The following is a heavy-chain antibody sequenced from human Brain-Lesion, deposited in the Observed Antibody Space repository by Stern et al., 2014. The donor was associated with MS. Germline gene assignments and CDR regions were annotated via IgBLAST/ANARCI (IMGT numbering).Heavy chain of an antibody. V-gene: IGHV4-61*02. D-gene: IGHD5-18*01. CDR3: ARETGGYTYGDTDFFDF. CDR1: GGSISSGSYY. Sequence: MQLVESGPGLVKPSQTLSLTCTVSGGSISSGSYYWNWIRQPAGKGLEWIGRMYSSGSINYNTSLKSRVTISGDTSKNQFSLKVISVTAADTAVYYCARETGGYTYGDTDFFDFWGQGALVTVSS. CDR2: MYSSGSI. J-gene: IGHJ4*02.